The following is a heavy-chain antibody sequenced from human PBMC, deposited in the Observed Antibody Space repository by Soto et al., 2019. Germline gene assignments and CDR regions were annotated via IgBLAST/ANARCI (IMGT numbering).Heavy chain of an antibody. CDR3: SRQASAFWSGKPQYYMDV. V-gene: IGHV3-73*01. Sequence: EVQLVESGGGLVQPGGSLKLSCAASGFTFSGSAMHWVRQASGKGLEWVGRIRSKGNNYATAYGASLKGRFTISRDDSKNTGYLQMNSPNTEDTAVDYCSRQASAFWSGKPQYYMDVWGKGTTVTVSS. CDR1: GFTFSGSA. J-gene: IGHJ6*03. CDR2: IRSKGNNYAT. D-gene: IGHD3-3*01.